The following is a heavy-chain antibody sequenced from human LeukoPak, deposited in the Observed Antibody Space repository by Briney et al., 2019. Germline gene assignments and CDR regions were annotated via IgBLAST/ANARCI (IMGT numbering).Heavy chain of an antibody. CDR1: GGTFSSYA. Sequence: SVKVSCKASGGTFSSYAISWVRQAPGQGLEWMGGIIPIFGTANYTQKFQGRVTITADESTSTAYMELSSLRSEDTAVYYCAREPQGWFDPWGQGTLVTVSS. J-gene: IGHJ5*02. CDR3: AREPQGWFDP. V-gene: IGHV1-69*13. CDR2: IIPIFGTA.